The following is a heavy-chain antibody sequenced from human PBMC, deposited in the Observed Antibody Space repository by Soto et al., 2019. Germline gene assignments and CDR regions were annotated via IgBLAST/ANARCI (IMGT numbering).Heavy chain of an antibody. CDR3: ALRMCGDGFNAAFEY. CDR1: GFTFGTYA. Sequence: DVQLVESGGGLVQPGGSLRLSCSASGFTFGTYAMHWVRQAPGKRLEYVSAITKSGDDSYYAASVRGRFTISRDNSKNTLYLQTSSLRPDETSVHYMALRMCGDGFNAAFEYWGLGIVVTFSS. D-gene: IGHD2-21*01. J-gene: IGHJ4*02. CDR2: ITKSGDDS. V-gene: IGHV3-64D*06.